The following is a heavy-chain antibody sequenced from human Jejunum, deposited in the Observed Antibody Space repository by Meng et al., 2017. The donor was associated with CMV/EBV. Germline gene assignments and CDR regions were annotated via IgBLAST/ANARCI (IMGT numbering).Heavy chain of an antibody. J-gene: IGHJ6*02. Sequence: SGFPFSTYEMKWVRQAPGKGLEWVSYISGSGTTTYHADSVKGRFTISRDNAKKSVDLQMNSLRAEDSGVYYCARLSPERQYGIDVWGQGTTVTVSS. D-gene: IGHD1-1*01. CDR3: ARLSPERQYGIDV. CDR1: GFPFSTYE. CDR2: ISGSGTTT. V-gene: IGHV3-48*03.